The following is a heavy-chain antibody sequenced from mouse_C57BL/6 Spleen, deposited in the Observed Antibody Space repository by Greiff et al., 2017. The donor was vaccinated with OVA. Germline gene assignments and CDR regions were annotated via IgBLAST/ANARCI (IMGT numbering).Heavy chain of an antibody. CDR1: GYTFTSYW. Sequence: VQLQQPGAELVRPGSSVKLSCKASGYTFTSYWMHWVKQRPIQGLEWIGNIDPSDSETHYNQKFKDKATLTVDKSSSTAYMQLSSLTSEDSAVSYCARGAYGSSYFAYWGQGTLVTVSA. CDR2: IDPSDSET. CDR3: ARGAYGSSYFAY. D-gene: IGHD1-1*01. V-gene: IGHV1-52*01. J-gene: IGHJ3*01.